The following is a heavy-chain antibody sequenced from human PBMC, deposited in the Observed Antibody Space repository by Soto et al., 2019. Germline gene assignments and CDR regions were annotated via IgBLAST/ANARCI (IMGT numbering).Heavy chain of an antibody. CDR1: GFTFSSYS. V-gene: IGHV3-21*01. D-gene: IGHD4-4*01. CDR2: ISGSGNYT. CDR3: AREGINNYNEYYFDS. Sequence: GGSLRLSCTASGFTFSSYSMNWVRQAPGKGLEWVSSISGSGNYTHYADFLRGRFTISRDNAKTSLYLQMNSLRAEDTAVYYCAREGINNYNEYYFDSWGQGTVVTVSS. J-gene: IGHJ4*02.